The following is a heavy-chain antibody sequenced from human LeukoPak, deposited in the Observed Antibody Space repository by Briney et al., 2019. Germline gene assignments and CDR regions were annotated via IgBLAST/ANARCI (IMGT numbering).Heavy chain of an antibody. CDR2: INPYDGGT. Sequence: GASVKVSCKASGYTFTSYYMYWVRRARGQGLEGMGMINPYDGGTTYAQKFQGSVTVTRDTSTSTVYMDLCSLRSEDTAVYFCARDRPYYNILTGYVHDAFDIWGQGTMVTVSS. J-gene: IGHJ3*02. V-gene: IGHV1-46*01. D-gene: IGHD3-9*01. CDR1: GYTFTSYY. CDR3: ARDRPYYNILTGYVHDAFDI.